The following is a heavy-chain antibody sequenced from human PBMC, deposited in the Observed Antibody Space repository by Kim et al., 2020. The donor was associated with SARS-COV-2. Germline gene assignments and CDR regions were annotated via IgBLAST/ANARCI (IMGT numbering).Heavy chain of an antibody. D-gene: IGHD4-17*01. CDR3: ARDLWTVTTTIDY. Sequence: YADSVKGRFTISRDNSKNTRYLQMNSLRAEDTAVYYCARDLWTVTTTIDYWGQGTLVTVSS. J-gene: IGHJ4*02. V-gene: IGHV3-30*01.